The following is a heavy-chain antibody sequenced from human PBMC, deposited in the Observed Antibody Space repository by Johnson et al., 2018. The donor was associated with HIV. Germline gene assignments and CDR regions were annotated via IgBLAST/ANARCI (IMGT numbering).Heavy chain of an antibody. D-gene: IGHD1-26*01. V-gene: IGHV3-30*02. CDR2: IRYDGTNK. J-gene: IGHJ3*01. Sequence: QVQLVESGGGVVQPGGSLRLSCAASDFTFSSYGMHWVRQAPGKGLEWVAFIRYDGTNKYYADSVKGRFTISRDNSKNTLYLQMNSLRAEDTAVYYCARGRPRWEPLRGGAFDLWGQGTMVTVSS. CDR1: DFTFSSYG. CDR3: ARGRPRWEPLRGGAFDL.